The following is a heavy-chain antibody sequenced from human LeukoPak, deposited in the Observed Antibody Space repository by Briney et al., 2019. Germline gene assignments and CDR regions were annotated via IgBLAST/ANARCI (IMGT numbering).Heavy chain of an antibody. D-gene: IGHD2-2*03. CDR3: ARVSGYCSSTSCPIQYYYGMDV. Sequence: GGSLRLSCAASGFTFSRFWMTWVRQAPGKGLEWVANINQDGSEKYYVDSVKGRFTISRDNAKNSLYLQMNSLRAEDTAVYYCARVSGYCSSTSCPIQYYYGMDVWGQGTTVTVPS. CDR2: INQDGSEK. CDR1: GFTFSRFW. J-gene: IGHJ6*02. V-gene: IGHV3-7*01.